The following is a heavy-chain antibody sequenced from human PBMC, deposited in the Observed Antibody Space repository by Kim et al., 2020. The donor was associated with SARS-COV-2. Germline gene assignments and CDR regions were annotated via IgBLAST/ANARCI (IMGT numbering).Heavy chain of an antibody. CDR1: GFTFSSYE. CDR2: ISSSGSTI. CDR3: AREERITMIVVVITSAFDI. Sequence: GGSLRLSCAASGFTFSSYEMNWVRQAPGKGLEWVSYISSSGSTIFYADSVKGRFTISRDNAKNSLYLQMNSLRAEDTAVYYCAREERITMIVVVITSAFDIGGQGTVVTGSS. V-gene: IGHV3-48*03. J-gene: IGHJ3*02. D-gene: IGHD3-22*01.